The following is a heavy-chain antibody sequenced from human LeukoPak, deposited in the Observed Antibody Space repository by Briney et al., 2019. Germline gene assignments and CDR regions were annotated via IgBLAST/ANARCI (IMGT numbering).Heavy chain of an antibody. CDR1: GFTFSNAW. J-gene: IGHJ4*02. Sequence: GGSLRLSCAASGFTFSNAWMSWVRQAPGKGLEWVGRIQSKTDGGTTDYAAPVKGSFTIARDDSKNTLYLQMNSLKTEDTAVYYCSQYSYVFFQYWGQGTLVSVSS. CDR2: IQSKTDGGTT. D-gene: IGHD2-15*01. CDR3: SQYSYVFFQY. V-gene: IGHV3-15*01.